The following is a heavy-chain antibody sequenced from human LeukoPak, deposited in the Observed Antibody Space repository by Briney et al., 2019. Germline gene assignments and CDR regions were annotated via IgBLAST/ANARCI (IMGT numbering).Heavy chain of an antibody. D-gene: IGHD3-10*01. CDR2: ISSSSSYI. V-gene: IGHV3-21*01. CDR1: GFTVSSNY. CDR3: ARDHGSGSYCMDV. Sequence: GGSLRLSCAASGFTVSSNYMSWVRQAPGKGLEWVSSISSSSSYIYYADSVKGRFTISRDNAKNSLYLQMNSLRAEDTAVYYCARDHGSGSYCMDVWGQGTTVTVSS. J-gene: IGHJ6*02.